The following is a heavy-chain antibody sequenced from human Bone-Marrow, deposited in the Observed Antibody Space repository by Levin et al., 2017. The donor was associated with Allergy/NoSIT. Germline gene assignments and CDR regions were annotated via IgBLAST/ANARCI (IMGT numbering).Heavy chain of an antibody. CDR1: GFTFSDYW. D-gene: IGHD2-2*01. Sequence: GGSLRLSCAVSGFTFSDYWMIWVRQGPEKGLEWVANINQDGTHIYYVDSVTGRFTVSRDNAKNSLYLQMNSLRAEDTAVYYCAREIRELGTSDWGQGTLVTVSS. J-gene: IGHJ4*02. CDR2: INQDGTHI. CDR3: AREIRELGTSD. V-gene: IGHV3-7*01.